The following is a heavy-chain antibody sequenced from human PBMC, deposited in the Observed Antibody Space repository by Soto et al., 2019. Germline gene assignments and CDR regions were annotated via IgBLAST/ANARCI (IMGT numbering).Heavy chain of an antibody. CDR1: GYTFTSYA. J-gene: IGHJ4*02. V-gene: IGHV1-3*01. Sequence: ASVKVSCKASGYTFTSYAMHWVRQAPGQRLEWMGWINAGNGNTKYSQKFQGRVTITRDTSASTAYMELSSLRSDDTAVYYCARKDYYDSSGYRRDFDYWGQGTLVTVSS. CDR3: ARKDYYDSSGYRRDFDY. D-gene: IGHD3-22*01. CDR2: INAGNGNT.